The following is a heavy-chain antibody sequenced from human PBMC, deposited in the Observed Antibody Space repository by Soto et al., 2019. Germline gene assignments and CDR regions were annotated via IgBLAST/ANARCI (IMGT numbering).Heavy chain of an antibody. CDR1: GFIFSSYN. J-gene: IGHJ3*02. V-gene: IGHV3-48*02. CDR3: ARDRGVGTPDSFDI. D-gene: IGHD3-3*01. CDR2: ISSSGNTI. Sequence: LRLSCAASGFIFSSYNLNWVRQAAGKGLEWVSYISSSGNTIYYSDSVKGRFTFSRDNGKNSLFLQMNSLREEDTAVYYCARDRGVGTPDSFDIWGQGTMVTVSS.